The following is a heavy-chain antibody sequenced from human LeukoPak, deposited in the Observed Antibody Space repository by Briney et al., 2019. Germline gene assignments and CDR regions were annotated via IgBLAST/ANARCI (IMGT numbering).Heavy chain of an antibody. V-gene: IGHV3-21*01. Sequence: GGSLRLSCAASGFTFSSYAMSWVRQAPGKGPEWVSSITSSSTYTFYADSVKGRFTISRDNAKNSLYLQMNSLRDEDTAIYYCARDPYNGNYGDFYYYYMDVWGKGTTVTISS. D-gene: IGHD1-26*01. CDR2: ITSSSTYT. J-gene: IGHJ6*03. CDR3: ARDPYNGNYGDFYYYYMDV. CDR1: GFTFSSYA.